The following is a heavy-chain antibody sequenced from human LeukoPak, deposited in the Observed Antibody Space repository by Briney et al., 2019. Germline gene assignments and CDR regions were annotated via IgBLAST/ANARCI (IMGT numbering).Heavy chain of an antibody. CDR3: ARDSRRVGATGGSDS. Sequence: PGRSLRLSCAASGFTFDNYAMHWVRQTPAKGLEWVAVISYGGNNEFYANSVKGRFIISRDNAKNSLYLQLNSLRADDTAVYYCARDSRRVGATGGSDSWGQGTLVTVSS. CDR1: GFTFDNYA. CDR2: ISYGGNNE. J-gene: IGHJ4*02. V-gene: IGHV3-30-3*01. D-gene: IGHD1-26*01.